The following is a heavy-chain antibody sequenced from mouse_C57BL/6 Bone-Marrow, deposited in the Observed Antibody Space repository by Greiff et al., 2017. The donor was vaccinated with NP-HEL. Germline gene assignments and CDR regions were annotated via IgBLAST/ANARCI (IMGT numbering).Heavy chain of an antibody. CDR2: ISSGSSTI. J-gene: IGHJ2*01. CDR3: ANDYFDY. CDR1: GFTFSDYG. V-gene: IGHV5-17*01. Sequence: EVMLVESGGGLVKPGGSLKLSCAASGFTFSDYGMHWVRQAPEKGLEWVAYISSGSSTIYYADTVKGRSTISRDNAKNTLFLQMTSLRSEDTAMYYCANDYFDYWGQGTTLTVSS.